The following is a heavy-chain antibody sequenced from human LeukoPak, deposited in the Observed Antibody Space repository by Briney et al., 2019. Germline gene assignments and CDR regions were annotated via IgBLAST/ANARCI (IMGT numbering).Heavy chain of an antibody. Sequence: SETLSLTCAVYGGSFSGYYWSWIRQPPGKGLEWIGEINHSGSTNYNPSLKSRVTISVDKSKNQFSLKLSSVTAADTAVYYCARALGETYYYDGSGYYPLGAFDIWGQGTMVTVSS. V-gene: IGHV4-34*01. J-gene: IGHJ3*02. CDR3: ARALGETYYYDGSGYYPLGAFDI. CDR1: GGSFSGYY. D-gene: IGHD3-22*01. CDR2: INHSGST.